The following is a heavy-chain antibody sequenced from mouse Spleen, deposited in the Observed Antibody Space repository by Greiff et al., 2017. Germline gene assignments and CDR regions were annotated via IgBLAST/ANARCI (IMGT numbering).Heavy chain of an antibody. CDR3: ARGIYYYGSGDY. D-gene: IGHD1-1*01. J-gene: IGHJ2*01. Sequence: QVQLQQPGAELVKPGASVKMSCKASGYTFTSYWITWVKQRPGQGLEWIGDIYPGSGSTNYNEKFKSKATLTVDTSSSTAYMQLSSLTSEDSAVYYCARGIYYYGSGDYWGQGTTLTVSS. CDR2: IYPGSGST. V-gene: IGHV1-55*01. CDR1: GYTFTSYW.